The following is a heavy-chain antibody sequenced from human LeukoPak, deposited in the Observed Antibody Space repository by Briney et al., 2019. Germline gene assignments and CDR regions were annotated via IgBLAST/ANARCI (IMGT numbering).Heavy chain of an antibody. D-gene: IGHD6-19*01. CDR1: GFTFSDYS. CDR2: ISSGNSYK. Sequence: GGSLRLSCAASGFTFSDYSMNWVRQAPGKGLEWVSSISSGNSYKYYGDSVKGRFTISRDNAKNSLYLQMNSLRAEDTAVYYCARGPTLIGVAGTLPLDYWGQGTLVIVSS. V-gene: IGHV3-21*01. J-gene: IGHJ4*02. CDR3: ARGPTLIGVAGTLPLDY.